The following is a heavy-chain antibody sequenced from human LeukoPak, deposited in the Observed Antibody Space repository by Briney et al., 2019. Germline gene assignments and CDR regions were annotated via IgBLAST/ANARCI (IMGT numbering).Heavy chain of an antibody. CDR1: GGTFSSYA. J-gene: IGHJ4*02. CDR2: IIPIFGTA. CDR3: AREGGYSYGYYFDY. D-gene: IGHD5-18*01. V-gene: IGHV1-69*06. Sequence: GASVKVSCKASGGTFSSYAISWVRQAPGQGLEWMGGIIPIFGTANYAQKFQGRVTITADKSTSTAYMELSSPRSEDTAVYYCAREGGYSYGYYFDYWGQGTLVTVSS.